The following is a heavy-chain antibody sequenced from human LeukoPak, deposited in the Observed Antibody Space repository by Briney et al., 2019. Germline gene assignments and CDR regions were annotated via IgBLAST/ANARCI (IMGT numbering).Heavy chain of an antibody. Sequence: GGSLRLSCAASGFTFSSYGMHWVRQVPGKGLEWVAVISYDGSNKYYADSVKGRFTISRDKSKNTLYLQMNSLRAEDTALYYCARVKPKRDGYYGMDVWGQGTTVTVSS. V-gene: IGHV3-30*03. CDR3: ARVKPKRDGYYGMDV. J-gene: IGHJ6*02. CDR2: ISYDGSNK. D-gene: IGHD2-21*02. CDR1: GFTFSSYG.